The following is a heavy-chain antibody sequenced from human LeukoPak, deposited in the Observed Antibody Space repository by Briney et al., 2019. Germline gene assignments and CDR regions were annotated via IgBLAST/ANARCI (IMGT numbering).Heavy chain of an antibody. D-gene: IGHD6-19*01. J-gene: IGHJ2*01. V-gene: IGHV4-61*01. CDR1: GGSVSSGSYY. Sequence: PSETLSLTCNVSGGSVSSGSYYWSWIRQPPGKGLEWIGYIYYSGSTNYNPSLKSRVTISVDTSKNQFSLKLSSVTAADTAVYYCAREKVLSSGWYYWYFDLWGRGTLVTVSS. CDR2: IYYSGST. CDR3: AREKVLSSGWYYWYFDL.